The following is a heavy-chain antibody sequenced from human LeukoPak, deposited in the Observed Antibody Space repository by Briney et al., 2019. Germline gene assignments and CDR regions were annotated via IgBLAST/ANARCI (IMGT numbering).Heavy chain of an antibody. J-gene: IGHJ4*02. Sequence: PGGSLRLSCAASGFTFSSYGMHWVRQAPGKGLEWVAVIWYDGSNKYYADSVKGRFTISRDNSKNTLYLQMDSLRAEDTAVYYCAKRGDIVVVPADYFDYWGQGTLVTVSS. D-gene: IGHD2-2*01. CDR3: AKRGDIVVVPADYFDY. CDR2: IWYDGSNK. CDR1: GFTFSSYG. V-gene: IGHV3-33*06.